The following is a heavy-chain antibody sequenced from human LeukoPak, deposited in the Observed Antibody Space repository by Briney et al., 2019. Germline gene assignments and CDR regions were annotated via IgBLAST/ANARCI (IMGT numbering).Heavy chain of an antibody. CDR1: GYSISSGYY. D-gene: IGHD3/OR15-3a*01. V-gene: IGHV4-38-2*02. CDR2: IYHSGNT. Sequence: SETLSLTCSVSGYSISSGYYWGWIRQPPGKGLEWIGSIYHSGNTYYNASLKSQVSISIDTSKNQFSLRLTSVTAADTAVYYCARQTGSGLFILPGGQGTLVTVSS. J-gene: IGHJ4*02. CDR3: ARQTGSGLFILP.